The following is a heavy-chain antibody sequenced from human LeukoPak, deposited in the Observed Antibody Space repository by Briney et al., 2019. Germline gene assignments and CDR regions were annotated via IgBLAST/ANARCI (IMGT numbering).Heavy chain of an antibody. CDR2: INHSGST. CDR3: ARSYDYLWGSHRYTPTFDS. D-gene: IGHD3-16*02. Sequence: PSETLSLTCAVYDGSFSGYYWKWIRQAPEKGLEWIGEINHSGSTNYNPSLKSRITMSVDTSRNQFSLRLSSVTAADTAVYYCARSYDYLWGSHRYTPTFDSWGQGTLVTVSS. J-gene: IGHJ4*02. CDR1: DGSFSGYY. V-gene: IGHV4-34*01.